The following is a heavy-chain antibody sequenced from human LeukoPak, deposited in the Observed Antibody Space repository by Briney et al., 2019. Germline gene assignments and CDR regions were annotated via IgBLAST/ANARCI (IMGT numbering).Heavy chain of an antibody. CDR3: ARTGDTAMVYFDY. Sequence: SETLSLTCAVSGYSISSSNWWGWIRQPPGKGLEWIGYIYYSGSIYYNPSLKSRVTMSVDTSKNQFSLKLSSVTAVDTAVYYCARTGDTAMVYFDYWGQGTLVTVSS. D-gene: IGHD5-18*01. CDR2: IYYSGSI. CDR1: GYSISSSNW. J-gene: IGHJ4*02. V-gene: IGHV4-28*05.